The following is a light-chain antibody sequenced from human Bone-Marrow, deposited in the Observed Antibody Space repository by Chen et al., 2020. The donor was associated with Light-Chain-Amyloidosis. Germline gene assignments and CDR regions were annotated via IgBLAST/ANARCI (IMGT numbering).Light chain of an antibody. V-gene: IGLV6-57*01. CDR1: SGSIATNY. Sequence: NFMLTQPHSVSESPGKTVIISCTRSSGSIATNYVQWYQQRPGSSPTTVIYEDDQRPSGVPDRFSGSVDRSSNSASLSISGLKTEDEADYYCQSYQGSSQGVFGGGTKLTVL. CDR3: QSYQGSSQGV. CDR2: EDD. J-gene: IGLJ3*02.